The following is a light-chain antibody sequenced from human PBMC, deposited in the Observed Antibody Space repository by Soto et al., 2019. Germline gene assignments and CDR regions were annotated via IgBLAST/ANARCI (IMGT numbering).Light chain of an antibody. J-gene: IGLJ2*01. CDR3: SSYTSSIHVDVV. CDR1: SSDVGGYDY. Sequence: QSALTQPASVSGSPGQSITISCTGTSSDVGGYDYVSWYQHFPGKAPKLIIYEVSNRPSGVSNRFSGSKSGNTASLTISGLQAEDEADYYCSSYTSSIHVDVVFGGGTKLTVL. V-gene: IGLV2-14*01. CDR2: EVS.